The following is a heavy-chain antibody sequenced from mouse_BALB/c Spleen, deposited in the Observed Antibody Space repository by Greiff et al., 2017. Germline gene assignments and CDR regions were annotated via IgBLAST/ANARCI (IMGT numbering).Heavy chain of an antibody. Sequence: EVKLVESGPSLVKPSQTLSLTCSVTGDSITSGYWNWIRKFPGNKLEYMGYISYSGSTYYNPSLKSRISITRDTSKNQYYLQLNSVTTEDTATYYCARRGYGYDWYFDVWGAGTTVTVSS. CDR1: GDSITSGY. CDR2: ISYSGST. CDR3: ARRGYGYDWYFDV. D-gene: IGHD2-2*01. V-gene: IGHV3-8*02. J-gene: IGHJ1*01.